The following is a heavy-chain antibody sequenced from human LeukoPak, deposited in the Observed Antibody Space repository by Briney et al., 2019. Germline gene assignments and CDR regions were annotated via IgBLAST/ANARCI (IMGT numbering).Heavy chain of an antibody. V-gene: IGHV4-59*01. CDR2: IYYSGST. CDR1: GGSISRSY. CDR3: ARDGGYSYGPKYYFDY. J-gene: IGHJ4*02. Sequence: SETLSLTCTVSGGSISRSYWSWIRQPPGKGLEWIGYIYYSGSTNYNPSLKGRVTISVDTSKNQFSLKLSSVTAADTAVYYCARDGGYSYGPKYYFDYWGQGTLVTVSS. D-gene: IGHD5-18*01.